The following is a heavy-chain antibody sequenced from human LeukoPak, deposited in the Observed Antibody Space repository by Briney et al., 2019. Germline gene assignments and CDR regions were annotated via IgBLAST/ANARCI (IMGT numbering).Heavy chain of an antibody. D-gene: IGHD6-13*01. Sequence: PSETLSLTCAVYGGSFSGYYWSWIRQPPGKGLEWIGEINHSGSTNYNPSLKSRVTISVDTSKNQFSLKLSSVTAADTAVYYCARGSKRSDVGSSWYDYWGQGTLVTVSS. V-gene: IGHV4-34*01. CDR1: GGSFSGYY. CDR3: ARGSKRSDVGSSWYDY. J-gene: IGHJ4*02. CDR2: INHSGST.